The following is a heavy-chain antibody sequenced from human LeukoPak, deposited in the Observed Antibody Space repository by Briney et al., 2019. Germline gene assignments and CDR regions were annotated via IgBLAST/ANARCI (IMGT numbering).Heavy chain of an antibody. CDR1: GGTSNSHA. V-gene: IGHV1-69*04. J-gene: IGHJ4*02. D-gene: IGHD3-22*01. CDR2: IIPNLGTT. Sequence: SVKVSCKASGGTSNSHAISWVRQAPGQGLEWMGRIIPNLGTTTRAQNFQDRVPLTADKSTNTAYMELTSLTSDDTAVYYCATTNDGGGYQWGDFFDFWGQGTLVTVSS. CDR3: ATTNDGGGYQWGDFFDF.